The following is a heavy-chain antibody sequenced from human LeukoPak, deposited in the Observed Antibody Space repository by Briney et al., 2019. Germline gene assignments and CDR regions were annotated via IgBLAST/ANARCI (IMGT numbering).Heavy chain of an antibody. CDR1: GFTFSDYS. J-gene: IGHJ4*02. V-gene: IGHV3-21*06. D-gene: IGHD5-12*01. CDR2: ISGSGSYI. CDR3: ARSSMVATNWFDY. Sequence: GGSLRLSCAASGFTFSDYSMNWVRQTPRKGLEWVSCISGSGSYIYYADSVKGRFTISRDNAKNSLHLQVNSLRAEDTAVYYCARSSMVATNWFDYWGQGTLVTVSS.